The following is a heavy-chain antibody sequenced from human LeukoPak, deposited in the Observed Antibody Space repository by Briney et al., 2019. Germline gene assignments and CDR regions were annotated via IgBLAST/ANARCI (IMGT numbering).Heavy chain of an antibody. V-gene: IGHV4-34*01. CDR2: ISHSGST. CDR3: ARRRITMVRGASWFDP. D-gene: IGHD3-10*01. J-gene: IGHJ5*02. CDR1: GGSFSGYY. Sequence: SETLSLTCAVYGGSFSGYYWSWIRQPPGKGLEWIGEISHSGSTNYNPSLKSRVTISVDTSKNQFSLKLSSVTAADTAVYYCARRRITMVRGASWFDPWGQGTLVTVSS.